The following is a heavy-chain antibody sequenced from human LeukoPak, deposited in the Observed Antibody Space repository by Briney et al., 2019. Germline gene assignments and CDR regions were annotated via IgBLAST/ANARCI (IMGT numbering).Heavy chain of an antibody. J-gene: IGHJ4*02. CDR3: ARGSMGSGWYVPQDY. Sequence: GGSLRLSCAASGFTFSSYSMKWVRQAPGKGLEWVSSISSSSSYIYYADSVKGRFTISRDNAKNSLYLQMNSLRAEDTAVYYCARGSMGSGWYVPQDYWGQGTLVTVSS. V-gene: IGHV3-21*01. CDR2: ISSSSSYI. D-gene: IGHD6-19*01. CDR1: GFTFSSYS.